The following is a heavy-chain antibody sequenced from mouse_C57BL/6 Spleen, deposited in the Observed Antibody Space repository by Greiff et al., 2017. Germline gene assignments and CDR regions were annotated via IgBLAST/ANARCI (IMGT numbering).Heavy chain of an antibody. CDR3: ARDYGSSLDY. D-gene: IGHD1-1*01. V-gene: IGHV3-6*01. J-gene: IGHJ2*01. Sequence: EVQVVESGPGLVKPSQSLSLTCSVTGYSITSGYYWNWLRQFPGNKLEWMGYISYDGSNNYNPSLKNRISITRDTSKNQFFLKLNSVTTEDTTTYYCARDYGSSLDYWGQGTTLTVSS. CDR2: ISYDGSN. CDR1: GYSITSGYY.